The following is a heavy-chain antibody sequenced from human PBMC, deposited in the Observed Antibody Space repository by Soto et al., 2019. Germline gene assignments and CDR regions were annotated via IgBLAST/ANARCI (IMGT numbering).Heavy chain of an antibody. V-gene: IGHV4-59*08. CDR2: LYYGRSA. CDR1: GDSISSYY. CDR3: ARRYGYNSLDY. J-gene: IGHJ4*02. Sequence: PSETLSLTCAVSGDSISSYYCMWIRQPPGKGLESIGYLYYGRSANYNPSLKSRVTLSVDTSTNQCSLKLSSVTAADTAVYYCARRYGYNSLDYWGQGTLVTVSS. D-gene: IGHD5-12*01.